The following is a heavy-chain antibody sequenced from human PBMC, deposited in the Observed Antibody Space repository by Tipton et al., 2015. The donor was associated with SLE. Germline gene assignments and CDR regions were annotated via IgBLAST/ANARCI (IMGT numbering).Heavy chain of an antibody. D-gene: IGHD7-27*01. J-gene: IGHJ4*02. CDR2: MNPNTGYT. Sequence: QLVQSGAEVKKPGASVKVSCRASGYTFSSYDINWVRQATGQGLEWMGWMNPNTGYTVFAQKFQGRVTMTRDTSISTAYMELSSLKSEDTAVYYCAGGPHWVDYWGQGTLVTVSS. V-gene: IGHV1-8*02. CDR1: GYTFSSYD. CDR3: AGGPHWVDY.